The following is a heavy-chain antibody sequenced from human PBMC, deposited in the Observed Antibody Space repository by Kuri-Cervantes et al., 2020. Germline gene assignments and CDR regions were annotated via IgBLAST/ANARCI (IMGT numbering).Heavy chain of an antibody. D-gene: IGHD3-10*01. CDR2: TYYRSKWYN. CDR3: ARHYYYGSGSYRPVFSVYYFDY. Sequence: SETLSLTCVISGDSLFSNSAAWTWIRQSPSRGLEWLGRTYYRSKWYNDYAVSVKSRITINPDTSKNQFSLKLSSVTAADTAVYYCARHYYYGSGSYRPVFSVYYFDYWGQGTLVTVSS. CDR1: GDSLFSNSAA. J-gene: IGHJ4*02. V-gene: IGHV6-1*01.